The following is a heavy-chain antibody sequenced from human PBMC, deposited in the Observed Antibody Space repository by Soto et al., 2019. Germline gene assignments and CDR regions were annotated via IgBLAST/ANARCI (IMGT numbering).Heavy chain of an antibody. CDR2: ISAYNGNT. V-gene: IGHV1-18*01. CDR1: GYTFTSYG. J-gene: IGHJ6*02. CDR3: ARDSYIAAAGTGYYYGMDV. D-gene: IGHD6-13*01. Sequence: GASVKVSCKASGYTFTSYGISGVRQAPGQGLEWMGWISAYNGNTNYAQKLQGRVTMTTDTSTSTAYMELRSLRSDDTAVYYCARDSYIAAAGTGYYYGMDVWGQGTTVTVSS.